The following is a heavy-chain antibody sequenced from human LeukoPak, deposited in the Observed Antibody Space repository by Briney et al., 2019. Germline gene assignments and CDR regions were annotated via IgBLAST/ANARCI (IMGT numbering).Heavy chain of an antibody. CDR1: GGSFSGYY. CDR2: INHSGST. D-gene: IGHD6-6*01. J-gene: IGHJ4*02. V-gene: IGHV4-34*01. Sequence: SETLSLTCAVYGGSFSGYYWSWIRQPPGKGLEWIGEINHSGSTNYNPSLKSRVTISVDTSKNQFSLKLSSVTAADTAVYYCARRRSIAAGGLDYWGQGTLVTVSP. CDR3: ARRRSIAAGGLDY.